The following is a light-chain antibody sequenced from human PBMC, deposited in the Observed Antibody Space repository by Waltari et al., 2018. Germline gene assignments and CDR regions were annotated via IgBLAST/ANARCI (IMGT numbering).Light chain of an antibody. CDR1: SSDVGGYYD. Sequence: QSALTQPRSVSGSPGQSVTISCTGTSSDVGGYYDVSWYQHHPGKAPKLMICDVTKRPSGVPDRFSGSKSGNTAYLTISGLQAEDEADYYCCSYAGSYTHVVFGGGTKLTVL. CDR2: DVT. J-gene: IGLJ2*01. CDR3: CSYAGSYTHVV. V-gene: IGLV2-11*01.